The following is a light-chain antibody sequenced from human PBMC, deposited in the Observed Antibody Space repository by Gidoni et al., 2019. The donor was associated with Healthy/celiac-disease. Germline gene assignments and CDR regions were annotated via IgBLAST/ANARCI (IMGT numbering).Light chain of an antibody. J-gene: IGKJ4*01. V-gene: IGKV3-11*01. CDR3: QQHSNWPLT. CDR2: DAS. Sequence: EIVLTQSTATLSLSPGERATLSCRASQSVSSYLAWYQQKPGQAPRLLIYDASNRATGIPARFSGSVSGTDFTLTISSLEPEDFAVYYCQQHSNWPLTFGGGTKVEIK. CDR1: QSVSSY.